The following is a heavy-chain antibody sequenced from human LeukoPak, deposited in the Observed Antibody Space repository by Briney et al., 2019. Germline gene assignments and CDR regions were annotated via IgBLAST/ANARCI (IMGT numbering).Heavy chain of an antibody. CDR2: ITTSGRYI. J-gene: IGHJ4*02. CDR3: ANIPNSFGPDY. CDR1: GFTFRNYT. V-gene: IGHV3-21*01. Sequence: GGSLRLSCAASGFTFRNYTMNWVRQTPERGLEWVSSITTSGRYIYYADSVKGRFIISRDNAKNSLYLQMNSLRAEDTALYYCANIPNSFGPDYWGQGSLVTVSS. D-gene: IGHD3-16*01.